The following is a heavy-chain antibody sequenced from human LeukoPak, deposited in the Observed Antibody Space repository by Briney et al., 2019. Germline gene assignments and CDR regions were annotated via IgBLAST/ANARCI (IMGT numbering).Heavy chain of an antibody. V-gene: IGHV1-2*02. Sequence: ASVKVSCKASGYTFTGYYMHWVRQAPGQGLEWMGWINPNSGGTNYAQKFQGRVTMTRDTSISTAYMELSRLRSDDTAVYYCARDLIPSSWAFWFDPWGRGTLVTVSS. J-gene: IGHJ5*02. CDR3: ARDLIPSSWAFWFDP. D-gene: IGHD1-26*01. CDR1: GYTFTGYY. CDR2: INPNSGGT.